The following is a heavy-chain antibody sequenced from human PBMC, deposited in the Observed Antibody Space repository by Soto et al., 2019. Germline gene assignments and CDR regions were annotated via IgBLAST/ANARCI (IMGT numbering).Heavy chain of an antibody. J-gene: IGHJ4*02. CDR1: GFTFRRNT. D-gene: IGHD1-26*01. CDR3: AKDLSGTYSLDY. V-gene: IGHV3-23*01. CDR2: IGGGGVST. Sequence: GGSLRLSCAASGFTFRRNTMSWVRQAPGKGLEWVSTIGGGGVSTYYADSVKGRFTISRDNSKNTLYLQMNSLRAEDTAVYYCAKDLSGTYSLDYWGQGTLVTVSS.